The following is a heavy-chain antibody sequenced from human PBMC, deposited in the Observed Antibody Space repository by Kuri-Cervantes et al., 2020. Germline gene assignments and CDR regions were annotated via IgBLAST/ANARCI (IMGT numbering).Heavy chain of an antibody. CDR2: IYYSGGT. CDR1: GGSISSYY. V-gene: IGHV4-59*01. CDR3: ARGVLVVNNDWFDP. D-gene: IGHD3-22*01. J-gene: IGHJ5*02. Sequence: SETLSLTCTVSGGSISSYYWSWIRQPPGKGLEWIGYIYYSGGTNYNPSLKSRVTISVDTSKNQFSLKLSSVTAADTAVYYCARGVLVVNNDWFDPWGQGTLVTVSS.